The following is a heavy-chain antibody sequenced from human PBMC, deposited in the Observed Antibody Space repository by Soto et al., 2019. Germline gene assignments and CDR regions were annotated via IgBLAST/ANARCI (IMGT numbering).Heavy chain of an antibody. D-gene: IGHD2-2*01. V-gene: IGHV3-23*01. CDR1: GITFSTHA. Sequence: EVQLLESGGGLVQPGGSLRISCAVSGITFSTHAMSWVRQPPGKGLEWVSAISSSGAGTYYADSVKGRFTISRDNSKNTLSLQMDSLGAEDTAVYYCATLGVGVVPAGMRYFGSWGQGTLVAFSS. CDR3: ATLGVGVVPAGMRYFGS. J-gene: IGHJ4*02. CDR2: ISSSGAGT.